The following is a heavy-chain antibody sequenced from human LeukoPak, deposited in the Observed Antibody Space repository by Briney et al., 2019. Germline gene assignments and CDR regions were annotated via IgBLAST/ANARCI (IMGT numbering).Heavy chain of an antibody. J-gene: IGHJ4*02. D-gene: IGHD3-22*01. CDR3: ARVSEEEDYYDSSGYSEYFDY. Sequence: SETLSLTCTGSGGSISSYYWSWIRQPAGKGLEWIGRIYTSGSTNYNHSLKSRVTMSVDTSKNQFSLKLSSVTAADTAVYYCARVSEEEDYYDSSGYSEYFDYWGQGTLVTVSS. V-gene: IGHV4-4*07. CDR1: GGSISSYY. CDR2: IYTSGST.